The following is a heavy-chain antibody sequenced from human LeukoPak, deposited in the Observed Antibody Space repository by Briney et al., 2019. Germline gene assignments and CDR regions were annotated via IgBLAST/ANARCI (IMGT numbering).Heavy chain of an antibody. D-gene: IGHD1-26*01. CDR1: GYTFTGYY. CDR2: INPNSGGT. V-gene: IGHV1-2*02. J-gene: IGHJ4*02. Sequence: ASVKVSCKASGYTFTGYYMHWVRQAPGQGLAWMGWINPNSGGTNYAQKFQGRVTMTRDTSISTAYMELSRLRSDDTAVYYCARGLWVGVVGASNYWGQGTLVTVSS. CDR3: ARGLWVGVVGASNY.